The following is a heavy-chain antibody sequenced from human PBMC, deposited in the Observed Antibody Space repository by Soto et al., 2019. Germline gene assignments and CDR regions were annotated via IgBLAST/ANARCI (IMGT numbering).Heavy chain of an antibody. D-gene: IGHD3-22*01. J-gene: IGHJ1*01. Sequence: GGSLRLSCASSGFTFSSYAMHLVRQAPGKGLEWVAVISYDGSNKYYADSVKGRFTISRDNSKNTLYLQMNSLRAEDTAVYYCARDLTDSSGYPEYFQHWGQGTLVTVSS. CDR3: ARDLTDSSGYPEYFQH. CDR1: GFTFSSYA. CDR2: ISYDGSNK. V-gene: IGHV3-30-3*01.